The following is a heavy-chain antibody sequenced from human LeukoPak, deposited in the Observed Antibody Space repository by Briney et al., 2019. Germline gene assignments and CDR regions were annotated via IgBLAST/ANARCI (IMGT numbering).Heavy chain of an antibody. CDR2: IIPILGIA. D-gene: IGHD6-13*01. Sequence: SVKVSCKASGGTFSSYTISWVRQAPGQGLEWMGRIIPILGIANYAQKFQGRVTITADRFTSTAYMELSSLRSEDMAVYYCARMYGQQLVRKEYFQHWGQGTLVTVSS. CDR3: ARMYGQQLVRKEYFQH. V-gene: IGHV1-69*02. CDR1: GGTFSSYT. J-gene: IGHJ1*01.